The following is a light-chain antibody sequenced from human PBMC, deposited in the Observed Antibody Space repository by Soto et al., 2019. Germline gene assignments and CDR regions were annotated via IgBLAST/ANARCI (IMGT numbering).Light chain of an antibody. V-gene: IGLV3-21*04. CDR3: QVWDSSSDHPV. Sequence: SYERTQPPSVSVAPGKTARITCEGNNIGSKSVHWYQQKPGQAPVLVIYCDSDRPSGIPERFSGSNSGNTATLTISRVEAGDEADYYCQVWDSSSDHPVFGGGTKLTVL. J-gene: IGLJ2*01. CDR1: NIGSKS. CDR2: CDS.